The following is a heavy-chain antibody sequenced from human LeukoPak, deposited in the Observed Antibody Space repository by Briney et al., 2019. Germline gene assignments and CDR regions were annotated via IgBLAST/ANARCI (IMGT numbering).Heavy chain of an antibody. J-gene: IGHJ6*02. CDR2: VNPDGSAK. CDR3: ATYTHWVAGDV. CDR1: GFTFSDSW. V-gene: IGHV3-7*01. D-gene: IGHD3-16*01. Sequence: GGSLRLSCAASGFTFSDSWMSWVRQAPGKGLEWVANVNPDGSAKDYMDSVKGRFTISRDNAGNSLFLQMSSLRAEDTAVYYCATYTHWVAGDVWGQGTTVTVSS.